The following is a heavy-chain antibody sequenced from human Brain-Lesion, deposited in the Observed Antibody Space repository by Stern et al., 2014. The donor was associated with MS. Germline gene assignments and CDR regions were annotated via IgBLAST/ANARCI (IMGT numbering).Heavy chain of an antibody. V-gene: IGHV1-45*02. CDR3: AQSGNYDWYFDL. J-gene: IGHJ2*01. D-gene: IGHD1-26*01. CDR1: EYTFTYRY. Sequence: VQLLESGAEVRKPGSSVNVSCKASEYTFTYRYLHWVRQAPGQALEWMGWITPFNGNTLYAQKFQDRVTITADRSLSTAYMELSSLTSEDTAMYFCAQSGNYDWYFDLWGRGTLVTVSS. CDR2: ITPFNGNT.